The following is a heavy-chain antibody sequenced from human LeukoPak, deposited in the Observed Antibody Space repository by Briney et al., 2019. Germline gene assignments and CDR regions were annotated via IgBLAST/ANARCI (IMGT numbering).Heavy chain of an antibody. CDR3: ARHSKGYCSGGSCYSGHYFDY. V-gene: IGHV4-59*08. Sequence: SETLSLTCTVSGGSISSYYWSWIRQPPGKGLEWIGYIYYSGSTNYNPFLKSRVTISVDTSKNQFSLKLSSVTAADTAVYYCARHSKGYCSGGSCYSGHYFDYWGQGTLVTVSS. CDR2: IYYSGST. D-gene: IGHD2-15*01. CDR1: GGSISSYY. J-gene: IGHJ4*02.